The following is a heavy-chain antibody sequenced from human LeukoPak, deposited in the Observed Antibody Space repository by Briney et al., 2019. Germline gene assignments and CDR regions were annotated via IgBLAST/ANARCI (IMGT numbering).Heavy chain of an antibody. CDR3: ARGYSSSWYPRGDGWFDP. J-gene: IGHJ5*02. Sequence: ASVKVSCKASGYTFTSYAMNWVRQAPGQGLEWMGWINTNTGNPTYAQGFTGRFVFSLDTSVSTAYLQISSLKAEDTAVYYCARGYSSSWYPRGDGWFDPWGQGTLVTVSS. V-gene: IGHV7-4-1*02. D-gene: IGHD6-13*01. CDR2: INTNTGNP. CDR1: GYTFTSYA.